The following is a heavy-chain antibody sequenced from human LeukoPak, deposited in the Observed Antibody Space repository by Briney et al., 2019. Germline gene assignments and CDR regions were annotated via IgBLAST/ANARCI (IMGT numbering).Heavy chain of an antibody. CDR1: GGSFSGYY. V-gene: IGHV4-34*01. Sequence: KASETLSLTCAVYGGSFSGYYWSWIRQPPGKGLEWIGEINHSGSTNYNPSLKSRVTISVDTSKNQFSLKLSSVTAADTAVYYCAREGAVGVITLDDAFDIWGQGTMVTVSS. J-gene: IGHJ3*02. CDR3: AREGAVGVITLDDAFDI. D-gene: IGHD3-16*02. CDR2: INHSGST.